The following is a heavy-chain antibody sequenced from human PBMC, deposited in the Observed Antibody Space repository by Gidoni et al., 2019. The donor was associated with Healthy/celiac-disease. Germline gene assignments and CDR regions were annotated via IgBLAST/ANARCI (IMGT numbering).Heavy chain of an antibody. J-gene: IGHJ4*02. CDR2: IYYSGST. D-gene: IGHD5-12*01. Sequence: KGLEWIGYIYYSGSTNYNPSLKSRVTISVDTSKNQFSLKLSSVTAAYTAVYYCARHGWGKDIVARNFDYWGQGTLVTVSS. V-gene: IGHV4-59*08. CDR3: ARHGWGKDIVARNFDY.